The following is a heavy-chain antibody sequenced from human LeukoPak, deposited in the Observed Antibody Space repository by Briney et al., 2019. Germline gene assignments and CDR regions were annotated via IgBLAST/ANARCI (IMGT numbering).Heavy chain of an antibody. V-gene: IGHV4-4*07. CDR2: IYTSGST. J-gene: IGHJ3*02. Sequence: SETLSLTCTVSGGSISSYYWSWIRQPPGKGLEWIGRIYTSGSTNHNPSLKSRVIMSLDTSKSQFSLSLGSVTAADTAVYYCARDNNGLYFGVRGFDIWGQGKMVIVSS. D-gene: IGHD3-3*01. CDR1: GGSISSYY. CDR3: ARDNNGLYFGVRGFDI.